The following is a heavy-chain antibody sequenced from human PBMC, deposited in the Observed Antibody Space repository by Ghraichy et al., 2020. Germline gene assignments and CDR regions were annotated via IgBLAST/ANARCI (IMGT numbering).Heavy chain of an antibody. V-gene: IGHV4-34*01. J-gene: IGHJ5*02. Sequence: SENLSLTCAVYGGSFSGYYWSWIRQPPGKGLEWIGEINHSGSTNYNPSLKSRVTISVDTSKNQFSLKLSSVTAADTAVYYCASFVGSYYNWFDPWGQGTLVTVSS. CDR2: INHSGST. D-gene: IGHD1-26*01. CDR3: ASFVGSYYNWFDP. CDR1: GGSFSGYY.